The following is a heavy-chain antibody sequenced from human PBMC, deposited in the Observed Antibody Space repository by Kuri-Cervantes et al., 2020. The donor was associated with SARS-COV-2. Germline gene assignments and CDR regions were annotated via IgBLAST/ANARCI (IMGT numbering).Heavy chain of an antibody. J-gene: IGHJ4*02. V-gene: IGHV3-7*01. CDR3: ARDNVFGELDY. CDR2: IKPDGSEK. Sequence: GESLKISCAASGFTFSSYWMSWVRQAPGKGLEWVANIKPDGSEKNYVDSVKGRFTISRDNAKNSLYLQMNSLRAEDTAVYYCARDNVFGELDYWGQGTLVTVSS. D-gene: IGHD3-10*01. CDR1: GFTFSSYW.